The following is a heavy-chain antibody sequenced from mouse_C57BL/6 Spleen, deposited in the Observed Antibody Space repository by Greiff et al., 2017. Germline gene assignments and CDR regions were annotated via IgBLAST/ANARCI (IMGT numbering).Heavy chain of an antibody. V-gene: IGHV3-6*01. D-gene: IGHD2-1*01. CDR1: GYSITSGYY. J-gene: IGHJ2*01. Sequence: VQLQQSGPGLVKPSQSLSLTCSVTGYSITSGYYWNWIRQFPGNKLEWMGYISYDGSNNYNPSLKNRISITRDTSKNQFFLKLNSVTTEDTATYYGAREGVLPGDYWGQGTTLTVSS. CDR3: AREGVLPGDY. CDR2: ISYDGSN.